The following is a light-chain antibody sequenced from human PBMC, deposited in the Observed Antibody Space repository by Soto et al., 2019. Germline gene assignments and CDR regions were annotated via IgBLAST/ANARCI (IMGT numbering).Light chain of an antibody. CDR1: TGAVTSGYY. J-gene: IGLJ2*01. V-gene: IGLV7-43*01. CDR3: LLYYGGAHVV. CDR2: STS. Sequence: QAVVTQEPSLTVSPGGTVSLTCASSTGAVTSGYYPNWFQQKPGQAPRALIYSTSNKDSWTPARFSGSLLGGKAALTLSGVQPEDEAEYYCLLYYGGAHVVFGGGTKLTVL.